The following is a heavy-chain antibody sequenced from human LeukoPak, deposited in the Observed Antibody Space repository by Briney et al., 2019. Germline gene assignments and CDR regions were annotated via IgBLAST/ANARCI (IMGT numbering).Heavy chain of an antibody. V-gene: IGHV4-61*02. CDR1: GGSISSGSYY. J-gene: IGHJ4*02. CDR3: ARLLCGGSCYLDY. D-gene: IGHD2-15*01. Sequence: SETLSLTCTVSGGSISSGSYYWSWIRQPAGKGLEWIGRIYTSGSTNYNPSLKSRVTISVDTSKNQFSLKLSSVTAADTAVYYCARLLCGGSCYLDYWGQGTLVTVSS. CDR2: IYTSGST.